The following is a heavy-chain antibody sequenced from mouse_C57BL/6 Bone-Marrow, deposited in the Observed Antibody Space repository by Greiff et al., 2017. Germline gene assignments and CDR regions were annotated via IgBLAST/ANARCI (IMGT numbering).Heavy chain of an antibody. CDR1: GYTFTDYN. CDR3: SKDDYCGFAF. D-gene: IGHD2-4*01. Sequence: EVQLQQSGPELVKPGASVKIPCKASGYTFTDYNMAWVKQSHGKSLEWIGEINPKNGGTNYNQKFKGKATLNADKSSSTAYMALRSLTSEATAGYYFSKDDYCGFAFWGKVTLVTVSA. J-gene: IGHJ3*01. CDR2: INPKNGGT. V-gene: IGHV1-18*01.